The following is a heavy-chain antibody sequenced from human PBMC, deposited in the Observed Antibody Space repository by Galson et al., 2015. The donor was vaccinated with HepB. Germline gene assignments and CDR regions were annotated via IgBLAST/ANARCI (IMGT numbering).Heavy chain of an antibody. CDR3: ARGGEMATIPFAFDI. CDR2: IIPIFGTA. D-gene: IGHD5-24*01. V-gene: IGHV1-69*13. CDR1: GGTFSRYT. Sequence: SVKVSCKASGGTFSRYTISWVRQAPGQGLEWMGGIIPIFGTANYAQKFQGRVTITADESTSTAYMELSSLRSEDTAVYYCARGGEMATIPFAFDIWGQGTMVSVSS. J-gene: IGHJ3*02.